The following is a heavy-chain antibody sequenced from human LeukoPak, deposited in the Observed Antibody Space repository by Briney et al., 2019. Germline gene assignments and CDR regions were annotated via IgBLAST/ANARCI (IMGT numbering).Heavy chain of an antibody. V-gene: IGHV3-23*01. CDR3: AKQLGYCSDGSCYFPY. CDR1: GFTFSSSA. CDR2: ISNNGGYT. D-gene: IGHD2-15*01. Sequence: GGSLRLSCAASGFTFSSSAMSWVRQAPGKGLEWVSVISNNGGYTYYADSVQGRFTISRDNSKSTLCLQMNSLRAEDTAVYYCAKQLGYCSDGSCYFPYWGQGTLVTVSS. J-gene: IGHJ4*02.